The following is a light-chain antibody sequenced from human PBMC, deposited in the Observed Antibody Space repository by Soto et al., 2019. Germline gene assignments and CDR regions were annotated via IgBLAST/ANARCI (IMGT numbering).Light chain of an antibody. Sequence: QSVLTQPPSVSGAPGQRVTISCTGSSSNIVAGYDVHWYQQLPGTAPKLLIYGNSNRPSGVPYRFYGSKSGTSASLAITGLQAEDEADYYCQSYDSSLSGSVVFGGGTKVTVL. CDR3: QSYDSSLSGSVV. V-gene: IGLV1-40*01. J-gene: IGLJ2*01. CDR1: SSNIVAGYD. CDR2: GNS.